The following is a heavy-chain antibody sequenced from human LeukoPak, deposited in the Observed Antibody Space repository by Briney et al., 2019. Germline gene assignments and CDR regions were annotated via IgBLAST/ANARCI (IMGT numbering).Heavy chain of an antibody. D-gene: IGHD6-19*01. CDR1: GFTFSSYA. J-gene: IGHJ4*02. Sequence: GGSLRLSCAASGFTFSSYAMSWVRQAPGKGLEWVSAISGSGGNTYYADSVKGRFTISRDNSKNTLYLQMDSLRAEDTAVYYCATQEGYDSGWYYFDYWGQGTLDTVSS. CDR2: ISGSGGNT. V-gene: IGHV3-23*01. CDR3: ATQEGYDSGWYYFDY.